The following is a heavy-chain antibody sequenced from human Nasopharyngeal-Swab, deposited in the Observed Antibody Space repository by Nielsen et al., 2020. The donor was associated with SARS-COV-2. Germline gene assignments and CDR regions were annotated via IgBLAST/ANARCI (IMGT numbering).Heavy chain of an antibody. CDR2: IAHDASNE. CDR3: ARGGWNPDY. D-gene: IGHD1-1*01. Sequence: GGSLRLSCAASGFTFSSFGMHWVRQAPGKGLEWVAFIAHDASNEYYGDSVKGRFSISRDSSKNTLYLQMDSLRAEDTAVYHCARGGWNPDYWGQGTLVTVSS. CDR1: GFTFSSFG. J-gene: IGHJ4*02. V-gene: IGHV3-30*03.